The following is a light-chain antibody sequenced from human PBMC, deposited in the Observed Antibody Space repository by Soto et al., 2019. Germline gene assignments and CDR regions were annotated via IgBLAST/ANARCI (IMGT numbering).Light chain of an antibody. CDR1: SGHSSYA. CDR3: QTWGTGIRVV. Sequence: QLVLTQAPSASAPLGASVKLTCTLSSGHSSYAIAWHQQQPEKGPRYLMKLNSDGSHSKGDGIPDRFSGSSSGAERYLTISSLQSEDEADYYCQTWGTGIRVVFGGGTKLTVL. J-gene: IGLJ2*01. V-gene: IGLV4-69*01. CDR2: LNSDGSH.